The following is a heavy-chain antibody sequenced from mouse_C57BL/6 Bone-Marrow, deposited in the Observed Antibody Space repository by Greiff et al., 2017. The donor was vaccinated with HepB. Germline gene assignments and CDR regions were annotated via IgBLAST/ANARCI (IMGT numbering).Heavy chain of an antibody. D-gene: IGHD3-3*01. Sequence: EVKLMESGPGLVKPSQSLSLTCSVPGYSITSGYYWNWIRQFPGNKLEWMGYISYDGSNNYNPSLKNRISITRDTSKNQFFLKLNSVTTEDTATYYCARGGDGGFAYWGQGTLVTVSA. CDR2: ISYDGSN. CDR3: ARGGDGGFAY. J-gene: IGHJ3*01. CDR1: GYSITSGYY. V-gene: IGHV3-6*01.